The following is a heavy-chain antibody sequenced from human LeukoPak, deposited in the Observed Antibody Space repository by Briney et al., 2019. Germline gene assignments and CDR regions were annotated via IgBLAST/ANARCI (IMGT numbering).Heavy chain of an antibody. J-gene: IGHJ4*02. CDR1: GFTVSSNS. Sequence: GGSLRLSCTVSGFTVSSNSMSWVRQAPGKGLEWVANIKQDGSQKHYVDSVKGRFTISRDNAKNSLYLQMNSLRAEDTALYYCARETPDSSGWDWGQGTLVTVSS. V-gene: IGHV3-7*01. CDR2: IKQDGSQK. D-gene: IGHD6-19*01. CDR3: ARETPDSSGWD.